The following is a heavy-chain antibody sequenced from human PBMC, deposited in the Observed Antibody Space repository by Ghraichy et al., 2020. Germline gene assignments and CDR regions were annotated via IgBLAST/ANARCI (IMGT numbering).Heavy chain of an antibody. CDR2: FVPKNVDT. CDR3: VTRSSRMQLWSDPYSDH. CDR1: GHTLTAFS. J-gene: IGHJ4*01. V-gene: IGHV1-24*01. D-gene: IGHD2-21*01. Sequence: ASVKVSCKVSGHTLTAFSIHWVRQVPGKGLEWMGGFVPKNVDTVYAQMFQGRVIMTEDTSTSTAYMEMNSLRSDDTAVYYCVTRSSRMQLWSDPYSDHWGQGTLVTVSS.